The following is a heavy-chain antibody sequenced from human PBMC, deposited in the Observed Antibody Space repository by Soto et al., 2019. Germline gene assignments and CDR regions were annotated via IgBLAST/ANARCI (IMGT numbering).Heavy chain of an antibody. J-gene: IGHJ1*01. CDR2: IYYSGAT. CDR1: GDSISTRSYY. V-gene: IGHV4-39*02. CDR3: ARLAYSVYLQT. Sequence: SETLSLTCDVSGDSISTRSYYWGWIRQPPGKGLEWIASIYYSGATYYNPYLQSRVTISVDTSNNRFSLTLSSLTAADTAVYFCARLAYSVYLQTWGQGSLVTVSS. D-gene: IGHD6-13*01.